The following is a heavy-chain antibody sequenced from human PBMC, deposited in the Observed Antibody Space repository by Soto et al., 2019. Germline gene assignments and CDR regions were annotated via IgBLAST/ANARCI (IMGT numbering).Heavy chain of an antibody. CDR1: GFTFSSYS. D-gene: IGHD6-19*01. CDR3: ARDHDSSGWYDAFDI. Sequence: EVQLVESGGGLVQPGGSLRLSCAASGFTFSSYSMNWVRQAPGKGLEWVSYISSSSSTIYYADSVKGRFTISRDNAKNSLYLQMHSLRDEDTAGYYSARDHDSSGWYDAFDIWCQGTMVTVSS. J-gene: IGHJ3*02. CDR2: ISSSSSTI. V-gene: IGHV3-48*02.